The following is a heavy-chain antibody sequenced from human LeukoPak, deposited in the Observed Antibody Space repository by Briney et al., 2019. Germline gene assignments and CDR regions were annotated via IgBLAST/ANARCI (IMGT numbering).Heavy chain of an antibody. Sequence: PSETLSLTCTVSGGSLSSSSYYWGWIRQPPGKGLEWIGSIYYSGSTYYNPSLKSRVTISVDTSKNQFSLKLSSVTAADTAVYYCAREGIVVVPAAPYYDFWSGYLDDAFEIWGQGTMVTVSS. CDR3: AREGIVVVPAAPYYDFWSGYLDDAFEI. V-gene: IGHV4-39*02. CDR1: GGSLSSSSYY. J-gene: IGHJ3*02. CDR2: IYYSGST. D-gene: IGHD3-3*01.